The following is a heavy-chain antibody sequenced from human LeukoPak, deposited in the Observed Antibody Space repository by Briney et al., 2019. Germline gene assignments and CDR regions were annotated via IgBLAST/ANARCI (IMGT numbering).Heavy chain of an antibody. CDR2: ISYDGSNK. V-gene: IGHV3-30*18. Sequence: PGGSLRLSCAASGFTFSSYGMHWVRQAPGKGLEWVAVISYDGSNKYYADSVKGRFTISRDSSKNTLYLQMNSLRAEDTAVYYCAKDLGSSSWDFDYWGQGTLVTVSS. CDR1: GFTFSSYG. D-gene: IGHD6-13*01. CDR3: AKDLGSSSWDFDY. J-gene: IGHJ4*02.